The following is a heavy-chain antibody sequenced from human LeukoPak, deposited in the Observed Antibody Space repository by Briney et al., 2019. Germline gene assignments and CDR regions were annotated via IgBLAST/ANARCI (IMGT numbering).Heavy chain of an antibody. Sequence: ASVKVSCKASGYTFTGCYMHWVRQAPGQGLEWMGWINPNSGGTNYAQKFQGRVTMTRDTSISTAYMELSRLRSDDTAVYYCARSYDSSGYYDYWGQGTLVTVSS. CDR3: ARSYDSSGYYDY. CDR1: GYTFTGCY. V-gene: IGHV1-2*02. CDR2: INPNSGGT. J-gene: IGHJ4*02. D-gene: IGHD3-22*01.